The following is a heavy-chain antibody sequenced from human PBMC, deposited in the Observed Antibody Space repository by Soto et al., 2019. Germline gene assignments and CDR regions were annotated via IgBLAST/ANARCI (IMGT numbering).Heavy chain of an antibody. CDR3: ERVRSSGREFEN. Sequence: QVQLVQSGAEMKRPGASVILSCKASGYIFTTYSIHWVRQTAGQGLEWMAKVDPSDGGTGYAQKFRGSAAMAGDTSKGTVPMEVTSLTADETATYYCERVRSSGREFENRGERTQVTVSS. CDR1: GYIFTTYS. V-gene: IGHV1-46*01. CDR2: VDPSDGGT. D-gene: IGHD6-25*01. J-gene: IGHJ4*02.